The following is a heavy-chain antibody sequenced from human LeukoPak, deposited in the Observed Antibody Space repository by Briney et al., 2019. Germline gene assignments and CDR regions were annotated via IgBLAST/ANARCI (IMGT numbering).Heavy chain of an antibody. CDR1: GFAWSSYW. CDR3: ARNNGMDV. CDR2: VNRDGSET. Sequence: SGGSLRLSGAASGFAWSSYWMTWVRQVPGGGPEWVANVNRDGSETYYLDSVKGRFTISKDNAKNSLYLQMNSLRAEDTALYHCARNNGMDVWGQGTTVIVSS. J-gene: IGHJ6*02. V-gene: IGHV3-7*03.